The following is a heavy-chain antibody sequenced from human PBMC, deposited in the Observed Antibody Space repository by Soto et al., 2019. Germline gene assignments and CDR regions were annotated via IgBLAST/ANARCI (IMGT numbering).Heavy chain of an antibody. J-gene: IGHJ3*02. V-gene: IGHV4-59*01. CDR2: IYYSGST. D-gene: IGHD3-16*02. CDR1: GGSISSYY. CDR3: AREEGKDDYIWGSYRHNAFDI. Sequence: QVQLQESGPGLVKPSETLSLTCTVSGGSISSYYWSWIRQPPGKGLEWIGYIYYSGSTNYNPSLKSRVTISVDTSKNQFSLKLSSVTAADTAVYYCAREEGKDDYIWGSYRHNAFDIWGQGTMVTVSS.